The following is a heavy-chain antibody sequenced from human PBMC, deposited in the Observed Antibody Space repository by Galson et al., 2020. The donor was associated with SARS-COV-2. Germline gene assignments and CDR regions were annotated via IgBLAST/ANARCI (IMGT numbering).Heavy chain of an antibody. V-gene: IGHV4-31*03. D-gene: IGHD3-9*01. CDR3: ARGAVLRYFDWLSRYYFDY. CDR1: GGSISSGGYY. J-gene: IGHJ4*02. Sequence: ASETLSLTCTVSGGSISSGGYYWRWIRQHPGKGLEWIGYIYYSGSTYYNPSPKSRVTISVDTSKNQFSLKLSSVTAADTAVYYCARGAVLRYFDWLSRYYFDYWGQGTLVTVSS. CDR2: IYYSGST.